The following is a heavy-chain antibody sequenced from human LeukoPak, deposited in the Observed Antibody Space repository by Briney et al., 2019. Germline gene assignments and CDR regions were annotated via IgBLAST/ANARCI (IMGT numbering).Heavy chain of an antibody. Sequence: KISCKGSGYSFTTYWIGWVRQMPGEGLEWIGIIYPGDSDTRYSPSFQGQVTISVDKSISTANLQWSSLKASDTAMYYCARVSAVAGQGCDYWGQGTLVTVSS. V-gene: IGHV5-51*01. D-gene: IGHD6-19*01. CDR1: GYSFTTYW. CDR3: ARVSAVAGQGCDY. CDR2: IYPGDSDT. J-gene: IGHJ4*02.